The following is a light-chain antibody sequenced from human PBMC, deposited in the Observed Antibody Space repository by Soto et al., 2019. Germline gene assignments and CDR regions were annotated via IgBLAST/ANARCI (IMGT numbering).Light chain of an antibody. CDR1: QNIDRW. CDR3: QKYNSAPLT. CDR2: HAS. J-gene: IGKJ4*01. V-gene: IGKV1-5*01. Sequence: DIQMTQSPSTLPASVGDTVTITCRASQNIDRWVAWYQQKPGKAPTLLIYHASSLESGVPSRFSGSGSGTDFTLTISSLQPEDVATYYCQKYNSAPLTFGGGTKVDIK.